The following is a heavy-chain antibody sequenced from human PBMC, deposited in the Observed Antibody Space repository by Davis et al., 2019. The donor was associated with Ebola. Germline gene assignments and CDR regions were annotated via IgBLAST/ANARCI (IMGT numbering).Heavy chain of an antibody. CDR1: GFTFSDYY. CDR3: ARDRPLDFFFGDYYGMDV. V-gene: IGHV3-11*04. CDR2: ISSSGSTI. D-gene: IGHD3-16*01. Sequence: GESLKISCAASGFTFSDYYMSWIRQAPGKGLEWVSYISSSGSTIYYADSVKGRFTISRDNAKYSLYLQMNSLRAEDTAVYYCARDRPLDFFFGDYYGMDVWGQGTTVTVSS. J-gene: IGHJ6*02.